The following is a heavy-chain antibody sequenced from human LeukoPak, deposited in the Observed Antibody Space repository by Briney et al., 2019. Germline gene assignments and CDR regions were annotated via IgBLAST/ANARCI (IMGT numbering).Heavy chain of an antibody. CDR3: ARLHHYCSSTSCREY. CDR2: IYPGDSDT. Sequence: GESLQISFKGSGYGFTSYWIGWGRRVPGKGREGRGMIYPGDSDTRYSPSFQGQVTISADKSISTAYLQWSSLKASDTAMYYCARLHHYCSSTSCREYWGQGTLVTVYS. CDR1: GYGFTSYW. J-gene: IGHJ4*02. D-gene: IGHD2-2*01. V-gene: IGHV5-51*01.